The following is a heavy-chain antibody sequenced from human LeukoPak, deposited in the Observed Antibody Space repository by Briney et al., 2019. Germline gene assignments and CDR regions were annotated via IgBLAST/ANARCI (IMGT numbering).Heavy chain of an antibody. Sequence: GESLKISCKASGYTFTSYTIHWVRQAPGQRLEWMGWINAGNGNTKYSQEFQDRVTITRDTSASTAYMELSSLRSEDMAVYYCARVGASAYIYSRFEERQKNFFDYWGQGTLVTVSS. D-gene: IGHD1-26*01. V-gene: IGHV1-3*03. CDR3: ARVGASAYIYSRFEERQKNFFDY. CDR1: GYTFTSYT. J-gene: IGHJ4*02. CDR2: INAGNGNT.